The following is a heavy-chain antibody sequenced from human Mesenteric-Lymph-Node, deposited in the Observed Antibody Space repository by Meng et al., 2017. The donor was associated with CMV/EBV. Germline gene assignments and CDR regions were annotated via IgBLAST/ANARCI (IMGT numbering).Heavy chain of an antibody. V-gene: IGHV4-59*01. Sequence: SETLSLTCTVSGGSMSSNHWTWLRQPPGKTLEWIGYVYYSGSTNYNPSLKSRVTISIDRSKNQFSLKLTSVTAADTAVYYCARDPPGQDYFDYWGQGTLVTVSS. CDR1: GGSMSSNH. CDR3: ARDPPGQDYFDY. CDR2: VYYSGST. J-gene: IGHJ4*02.